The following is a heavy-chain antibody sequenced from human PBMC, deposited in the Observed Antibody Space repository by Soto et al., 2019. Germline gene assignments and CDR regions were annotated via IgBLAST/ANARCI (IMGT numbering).Heavy chain of an antibody. J-gene: IGHJ2*01. CDR1: GFTFSSYA. Sequence: EVQLVESGGGLVKPGGSLRLSCAASGFTFSSYAMNWVRRAPGKGLEWVSSISSSGTYIYCADSLKARFTISRDNARNSXXLQINSLRAEDTAVYYCARAPYCTGSSCSDWYFDLWGRGTLVTVSS. V-gene: IGHV3-21*01. CDR3: ARAPYCTGSSCSDWYFDL. CDR2: ISSSGTYI. D-gene: IGHD2-2*01.